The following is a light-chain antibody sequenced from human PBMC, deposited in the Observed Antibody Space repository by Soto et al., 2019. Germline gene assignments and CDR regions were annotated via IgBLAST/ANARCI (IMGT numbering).Light chain of an antibody. Sequence: EIVMTQSPATLSVSPGDSATLSCRASQSVGTNLAWYQQKPGQAPRLLIYGASTRATGIPARFSGSWSGTEFTLTISSLQSEDVALFYCQKYDNWPPYTVGQGTKLEIK. CDR3: QKYDNWPPYT. CDR2: GAS. CDR1: QSVGTN. J-gene: IGKJ2*01. V-gene: IGKV3-15*01.